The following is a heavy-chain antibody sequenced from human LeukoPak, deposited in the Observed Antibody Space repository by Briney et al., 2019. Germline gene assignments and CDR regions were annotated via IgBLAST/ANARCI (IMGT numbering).Heavy chain of an antibody. CDR2: LHPEDCGT. J-gene: IGHJ4*02. D-gene: IGHD3-10*01. CDR3: ARWREGSGTFYIDQ. V-gene: IGHV1-2*02. CDR1: GYIFTDYY. Sequence: SVKVSCKDSGYIFTDYYMKWVRQAPGQGLDWIGWLHPEDCGTNYPQKFQGRINLTRDTSITTAYMELRSLTSDDTAVYFCARWREGSGTFYIDQWGQGTLVTVSS.